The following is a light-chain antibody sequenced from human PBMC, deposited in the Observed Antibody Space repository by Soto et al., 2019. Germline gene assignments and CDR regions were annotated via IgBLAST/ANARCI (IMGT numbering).Light chain of an antibody. J-gene: IGLJ1*01. Sequence: QSVLTQPASVSGSPRQSITISCTGTSXDIGSYNRVSWYQQHPGKAPKLIIYEVTDRPSGVSNRFSGSKSGNTASLTISGLQAEDEAEYYCSSYTNINTRACVFGTGTKVTV. CDR2: EVT. CDR3: SSYTNINTRACV. CDR1: SXDIGSYNR. V-gene: IGLV2-14*01.